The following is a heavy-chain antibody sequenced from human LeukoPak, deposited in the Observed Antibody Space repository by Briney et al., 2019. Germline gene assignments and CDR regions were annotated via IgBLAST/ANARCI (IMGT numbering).Heavy chain of an antibody. Sequence: SETLSLTCTVSGGSISSYYWSWIRQPPGKGLEWIGYIYYSGSTNYNPSLKSRVTISVDTSKNQFSLKLSSVTAADTAVYYCARGDSSSSYAFDYWGQGTLVTVSS. CDR2: IYYSGST. V-gene: IGHV4-59*01. D-gene: IGHD6-6*01. CDR1: GGSISSYY. J-gene: IGHJ4*02. CDR3: ARGDSSSSYAFDY.